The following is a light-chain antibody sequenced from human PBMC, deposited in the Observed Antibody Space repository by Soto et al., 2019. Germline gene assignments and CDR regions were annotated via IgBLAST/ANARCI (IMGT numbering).Light chain of an antibody. J-gene: IGLJ2*01. CDR1: SSNIGAGYD. V-gene: IGLV1-40*01. Sequence: QSVLTQPPSVSGAPGQRVTISCTGRSSNIGAGYDVHWYQQLPGTAPKLLIYGNSNRPSGVPDRFSGSKSGTSASLAITGLQAEDEADYYCQSYDSSLVVFGGGTQLTVL. CDR2: GNS. CDR3: QSYDSSLVV.